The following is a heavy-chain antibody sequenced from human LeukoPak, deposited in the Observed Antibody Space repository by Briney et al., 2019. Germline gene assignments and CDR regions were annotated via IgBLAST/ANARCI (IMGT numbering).Heavy chain of an antibody. CDR3: ASPKTPSGSYGDFDY. V-gene: IGHV3-7*03. CDR1: GFTFSSYW. CDR2: IKQDGSEK. D-gene: IGHD1-26*01. Sequence: GGSLRLSSAASGFTFSSYWMSWARQATGKGLEWVANIKQDGSEKYYVDSVKGRFTISRDNAKNSLYLQMNSLRAEDTAVYYCASPKTPSGSYGDFDYWGQGTLVTVSS. J-gene: IGHJ4*02.